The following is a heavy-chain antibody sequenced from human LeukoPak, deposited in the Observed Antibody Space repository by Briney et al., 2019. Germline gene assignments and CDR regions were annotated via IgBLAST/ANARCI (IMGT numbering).Heavy chain of an antibody. J-gene: IGHJ3*02. V-gene: IGHV1-2*02. CDR2: INPNSGDT. CDR1: GYTFTGYY. Sequence: GASVKVSCKASGYTFTGYYMHWVRQAPGQGLEWMGWINPNSGDTNYAQNFQDRVTMTWDTSVSTAYMELSSLTSDDTAVYYCARTRPSEDAFDIWGQGTMVTVSS. CDR3: ARTRPSEDAFDI.